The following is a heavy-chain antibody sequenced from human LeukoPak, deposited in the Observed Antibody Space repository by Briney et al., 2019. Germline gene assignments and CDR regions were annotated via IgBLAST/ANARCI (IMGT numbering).Heavy chain of an antibody. D-gene: IGHD6-13*01. CDR3: ARDKGAVAAAGAAFDI. J-gene: IGHJ3*02. Sequence: AGGSLRLSCAASGFTFSDYYMSWIRQAPGKGLEWVSYISSSGSTIYYTDSVKGRFTISRDNAKNSLYLQMNSLRAEDTAVYYCARDKGAVAAAGAAFDIWGQGTMVTVSS. V-gene: IGHV3-11*01. CDR2: ISSSGSTI. CDR1: GFTFSDYY.